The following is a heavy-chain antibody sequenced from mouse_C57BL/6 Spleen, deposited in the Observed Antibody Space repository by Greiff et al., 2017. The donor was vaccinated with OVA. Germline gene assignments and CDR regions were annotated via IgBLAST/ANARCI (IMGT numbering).Heavy chain of an antibody. Sequence: QVQLKESGAELVRPGASVKLSCKASGYTFTDYYINWVKQRPGQGLEWIARIYPGSGNTYYNEKFKGKATLTAEKSSSTAYMQLSSLTSEDSAVYYCARGLTGTGFDYWGQGTTLTVSS. CDR2: IYPGSGNT. D-gene: IGHD4-1*01. CDR3: ARGLTGTGFDY. CDR1: GYTFTDYY. V-gene: IGHV1-76*01. J-gene: IGHJ2*01.